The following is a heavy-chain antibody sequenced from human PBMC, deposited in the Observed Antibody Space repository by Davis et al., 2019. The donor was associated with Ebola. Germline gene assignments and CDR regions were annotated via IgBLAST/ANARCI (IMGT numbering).Heavy chain of an antibody. CDR1: GGSISSYY. Sequence: SETLSLTCTVSGGSISSYYWSWIRQPPGKGLEWIGYIYYSGSTNYNPSLKSRVTISVDTSKNQFSLKLSSVTAADTAVYYCAREVAYASDFWGQGTLVTVSS. D-gene: IGHD4-17*01. J-gene: IGHJ4*02. CDR3: AREVAYASDF. V-gene: IGHV4-59*01. CDR2: IYYSGST.